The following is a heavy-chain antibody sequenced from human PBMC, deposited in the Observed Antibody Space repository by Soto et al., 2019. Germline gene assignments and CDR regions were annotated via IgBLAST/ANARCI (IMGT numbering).Heavy chain of an antibody. V-gene: IGHV1-8*01. CDR2: MHPNSGNT. J-gene: IGHJ4*02. Sequence: WASVKVSCKASGYTFTSHDIYWVRQATGQGLEWMGWMHPNSGNTGYAQKFQGRVTMTRNTSITTAYMELSSLTSEDTAVYYCARGLSYRQDWGQGTLVTVSS. CDR3: ARGLSYRQD. CDR1: GYTFTSHD. D-gene: IGHD1-26*01.